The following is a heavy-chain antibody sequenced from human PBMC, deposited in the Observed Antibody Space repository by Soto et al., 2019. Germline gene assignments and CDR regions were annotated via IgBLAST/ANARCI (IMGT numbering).Heavy chain of an antibody. CDR3: ATHASVTTYAFDI. D-gene: IGHD4-17*01. CDR1: GFTFSDYY. CDR2: ISSSGSTI. V-gene: IGHV3-11*01. J-gene: IGHJ3*02. Sequence: GGSLRLSCAASGFTFSDYYMSWIRQAPGKGLEWVSYISSSGSTIYYADSVKGRFTISRDNAKNSLYLQMNSLRAEDTAVYYCATHASVTTYAFDIWGQGTMVTVSS.